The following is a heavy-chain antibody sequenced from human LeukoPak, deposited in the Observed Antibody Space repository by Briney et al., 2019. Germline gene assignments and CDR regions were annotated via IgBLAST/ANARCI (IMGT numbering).Heavy chain of an antibody. D-gene: IGHD4-17*01. V-gene: IGHV4-38-2*02. J-gene: IGHJ4*02. CDR1: GYSISSGYY. CDR2: IYHSGST. Sequence: PSETLSLTCTVSGYSISSGYYWGWIRQPPGKGLEWIGSIYHSGSTYYNPSLKSRVTISVDTSKNQFSLKLSSVTAADTAVYYCARVPFGDYVPYWGQGTLVTVSS. CDR3: ARVPFGDYVPY.